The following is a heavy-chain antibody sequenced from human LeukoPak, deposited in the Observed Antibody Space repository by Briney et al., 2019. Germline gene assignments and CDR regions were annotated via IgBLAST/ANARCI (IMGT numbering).Heavy chain of an antibody. Sequence: GGSLRLSCAASGFTFSTYGMYWVRQAPGKGLEWVAFIRHDGSIKNYADSVKGRSTISRDNSKNTLYLQMNSLRAEDTAAYYCAKDSLADIDYWGQGTLVTVSS. D-gene: IGHD3-16*01. V-gene: IGHV3-30*02. J-gene: IGHJ4*02. CDR3: AKDSLADIDY. CDR2: IRHDGSIK. CDR1: GFTFSTYG.